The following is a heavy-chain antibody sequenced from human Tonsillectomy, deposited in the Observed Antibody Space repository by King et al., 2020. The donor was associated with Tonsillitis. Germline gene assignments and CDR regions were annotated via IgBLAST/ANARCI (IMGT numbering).Heavy chain of an antibody. CDR1: GFSFSSYA. V-gene: IGHV3-30*04. J-gene: IGHJ4*02. CDR3: ARAKSNYDFDY. CDR2: ISHDGRNK. Sequence: VQLVESGGGVVQPGRSLKLSCAASGFSFSSYAMHWVRQAPGKGLGWVAIISHDGRNKYYADSVKGRITISRDNSKIRLYLQMNSLRTEDTAVYYCARAKSNYDFDYWGQGTLVTVSS. D-gene: IGHD4-11*01.